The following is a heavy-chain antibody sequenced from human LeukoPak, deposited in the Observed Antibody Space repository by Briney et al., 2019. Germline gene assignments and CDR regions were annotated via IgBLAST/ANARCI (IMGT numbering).Heavy chain of an antibody. Sequence: GGSLRLSCAASGFTFSSYGMSWVRQAPGKGLEWVSAISGSGGSTYYADSVKGRFTISRDNSKNTLYLQMNSLRAEDTAVYYCAKAPTRDDSSYFDYWGQGTLVTVSS. CDR3: AKAPTRDDSSYFDY. CDR2: ISGSGGST. CDR1: GFTFSSYG. J-gene: IGHJ4*02. V-gene: IGHV3-23*01. D-gene: IGHD3-22*01.